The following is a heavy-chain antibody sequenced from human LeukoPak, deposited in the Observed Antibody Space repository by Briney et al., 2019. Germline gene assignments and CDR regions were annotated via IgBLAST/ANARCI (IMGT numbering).Heavy chain of an antibody. D-gene: IGHD1-26*01. CDR1: GFIFSSYG. J-gene: IGHJ6*03. V-gene: IGHV4-4*02. Sequence: GSLRLSCAASGFIFSSYGMNWVRQPPGKGLEWIGTISYSGSTYYNPSLKSRLTISIDTSKNQISLRLNSVTAADTAVYYCARAGGRHTYYMDVWGKGTTVTVS. CDR3: ARAGGRHTYYMDV. CDR2: ISYSGST.